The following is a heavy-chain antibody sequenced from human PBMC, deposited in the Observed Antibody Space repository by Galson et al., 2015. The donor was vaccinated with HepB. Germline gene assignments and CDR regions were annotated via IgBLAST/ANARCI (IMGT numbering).Heavy chain of an antibody. Sequence: SLRLSCAASGFSFSSYAMSWVRQAPGKGLEWVSTIGGSGGYTYYADSVKGRFTISRDNSKNTLYVQMNSLRAEDTAVYYCAKAGTYCTTTSCYDPKTFYYQHYGLDVWGQGTTVTVSS. CDR3: AKAGTYCTTTSCYDPKTFYYQHYGLDV. J-gene: IGHJ6*02. D-gene: IGHD2-2*01. V-gene: IGHV3-23*01. CDR1: GFSFSSYA. CDR2: IGGSGGYT.